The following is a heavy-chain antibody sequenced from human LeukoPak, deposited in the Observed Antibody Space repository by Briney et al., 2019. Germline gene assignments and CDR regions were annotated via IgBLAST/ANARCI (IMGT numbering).Heavy chain of an antibody. CDR3: ARDTAGTTRSDAFDI. CDR1: GGTFSSYT. J-gene: IGHJ3*02. D-gene: IGHD1-1*01. CDR2: IIPILGIA. Sequence: SVKVSCKASGGTFSSYTISWVRQAPGQGLEWMGRIIPILGIANYAQKFKGRVTITADKSTSTAYMELSSLRSEDTAVYYCARDTAGTTRSDAFDIWGQGTMVTVSS. V-gene: IGHV1-69*04.